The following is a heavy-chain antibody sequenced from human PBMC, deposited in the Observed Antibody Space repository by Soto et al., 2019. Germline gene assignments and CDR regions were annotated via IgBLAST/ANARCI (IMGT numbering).Heavy chain of an antibody. D-gene: IGHD3-10*01. Sequence: PGESLKISCKGSGYSFTSYWISWVRQMPGKGLEWMGRIDPSDSYTNYSPSFQGHVTISADKSISTAYLQWSSLKASDTAMYYCARHGGITMVRGVISHFDYWGQGTLVTVSS. CDR1: GYSFTSYW. V-gene: IGHV5-10-1*01. CDR3: ARHGGITMVRGVISHFDY. J-gene: IGHJ4*02. CDR2: IDPSDSYT.